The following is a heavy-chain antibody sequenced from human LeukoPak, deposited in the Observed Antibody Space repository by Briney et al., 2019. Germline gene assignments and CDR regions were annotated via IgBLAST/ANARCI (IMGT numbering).Heavy chain of an antibody. CDR3: ARDGYFHALDI. D-gene: IGHD2-21*01. V-gene: IGHV4-39*07. CDR2: ISYSGTT. Sequence: SGTLSLTCTVSGGSISTSYYWGWIRQPPGKGLEWIGSISYSGTTYHTPSLKSRVTISVDTSKNQFSLKLSSVTAADTAVYFCARDGYFHALDIWGQGSMVTVSS. J-gene: IGHJ3*02. CDR1: GGSISTSYY.